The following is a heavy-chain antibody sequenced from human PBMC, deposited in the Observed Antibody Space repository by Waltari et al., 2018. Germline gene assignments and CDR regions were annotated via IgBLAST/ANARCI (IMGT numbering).Heavy chain of an antibody. J-gene: IGHJ4*02. Sequence: QVQLVQSGAEVKKPGASVKVSCKSSGYTFTSYDINWGRQDNGQGLEWMGWMKPNSGNTGDAHKFQGRVTMTRNTSISTAYMELSSLRSEDTAVYYCARGYYDSSGYPLDYWGQGTLVTVSS. CDR2: MKPNSGNT. CDR3: ARGYYDSSGYPLDY. CDR1: GYTFTSYD. V-gene: IGHV1-8*01. D-gene: IGHD3-22*01.